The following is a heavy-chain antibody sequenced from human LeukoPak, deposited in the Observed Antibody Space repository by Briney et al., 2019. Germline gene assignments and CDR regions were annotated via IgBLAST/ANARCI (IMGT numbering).Heavy chain of an antibody. D-gene: IGHD3-16*01. CDR3: AKLDMIPFGPLDY. CDR1: GFTFSSYA. V-gene: IGHV3-23*01. Sequence: GGSLRLSCAASGFTFSSYAMSWVRQAPGKELEWVSAISGSGGSTYYADSVKGRFTISRDNSKNTLYLQMNSLRAEDTAVYYCAKLDMIPFGPLDYWGQGTLVTVSS. CDR2: ISGSGGST. J-gene: IGHJ4*02.